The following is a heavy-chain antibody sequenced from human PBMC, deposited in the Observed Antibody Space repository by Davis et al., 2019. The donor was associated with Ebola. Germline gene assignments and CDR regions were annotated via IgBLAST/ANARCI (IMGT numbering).Heavy chain of an antibody. CDR3: AREGPETAVYFDY. J-gene: IGHJ4*02. CDR2: ISGSGGST. CDR1: GFTFSSYA. Sequence: GESLKISCAASGFTFSSYAMSWVRQAPGKGLEWVSAISGSGGSTYYADSVRGRFTISRDNAKNSLYLQMNSLRAEDTAVYYCAREGPETAVYFDYWGQGTLVTVSS. D-gene: IGHD1-14*01. V-gene: IGHV3-23*01.